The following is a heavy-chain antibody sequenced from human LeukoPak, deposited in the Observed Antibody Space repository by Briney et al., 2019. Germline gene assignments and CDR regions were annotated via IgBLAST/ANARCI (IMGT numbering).Heavy chain of an antibody. CDR2: IKSKTGGGTT. CDR1: GFTFSNAW. J-gene: IGHJ4*02. V-gene: IGHV3-15*01. Sequence: PGGSLRLSCAASGFTFSNAWMSWVRQAPGKGLEWVGRIKSKTGGGTTDYAAPVKGRFTISRDDSKNTLYLQMNSLKTEDTAVYYCTTEQLVDYWGQGTLVTVSS. CDR3: TTEQLVDY. D-gene: IGHD6-6*01.